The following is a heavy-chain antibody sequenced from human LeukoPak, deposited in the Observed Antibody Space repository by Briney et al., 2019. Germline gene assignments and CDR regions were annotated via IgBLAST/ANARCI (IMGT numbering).Heavy chain of an antibody. J-gene: IGHJ4*02. CDR3: TTQGVFMITFGGVIEDFDY. CDR2: IKSKTDGGTA. Sequence: GGSLRLSCAASGVTFSNAWMSWVRQAPGKGLEWVGRIKSKTDGGTADYAAPVKGRFTISRDDSKNTLYLQMNSLKTEDTAVYYCTTQGVFMITFGGVIEDFDYWGQGTLVTVSS. D-gene: IGHD3-16*02. CDR1: GVTFSNAW. V-gene: IGHV3-15*01.